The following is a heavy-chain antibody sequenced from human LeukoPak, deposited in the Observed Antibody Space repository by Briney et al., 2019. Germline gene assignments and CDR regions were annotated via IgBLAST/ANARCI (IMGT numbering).Heavy chain of an antibody. Sequence: SETLSLTCTVSGGSISSGSYYWSWVRQPAGKGLEWIGRIYTSGSTNYNPSLKSRVTISIDTSKNQFSLRLNSMTAADTAVYYCARDSSSSWEGFDYWGQGTLVTVSS. D-gene: IGHD6-13*01. CDR1: GGSISSGSYY. V-gene: IGHV4-61*02. CDR3: ARDSSSSWEGFDY. CDR2: IYTSGST. J-gene: IGHJ4*02.